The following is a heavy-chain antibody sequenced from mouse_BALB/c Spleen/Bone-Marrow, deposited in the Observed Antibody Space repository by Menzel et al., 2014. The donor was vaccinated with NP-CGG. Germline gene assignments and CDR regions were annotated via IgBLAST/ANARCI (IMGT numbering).Heavy chain of an antibody. D-gene: IGHD2-1*01. V-gene: IGHV1S130*01. Sequence: QVQLQQSGSVRVRPGASVKLSCKASGYAFTSSWMHWAKQRPGQGLEWIGEIHPNSGNTNYNEKFKGKATLTVDTSSSTAYVDLSSLTSEDSAVYYCAGEKIYGNYLWYFDVWGAGTTVTVSS. CDR3: AGEKIYGNYLWYFDV. J-gene: IGHJ1*01. CDR2: IHPNSGNT. CDR1: GYAFTSSW.